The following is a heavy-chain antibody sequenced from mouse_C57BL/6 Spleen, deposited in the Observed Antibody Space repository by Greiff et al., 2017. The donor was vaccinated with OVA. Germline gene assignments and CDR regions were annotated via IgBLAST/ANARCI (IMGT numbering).Heavy chain of an antibody. CDR3: ARGGYDCDSGAAD. V-gene: IGHV1-80*01. CDR2: IYPGDGDT. CDR1: GYAFSSYW. D-gene: IGHD2-4*01. Sequence: QVQLKQSGAELVKPGASVKISCKASGYAFSSYWMNWVKQRPGKGLEWIGQIYPGDGDTNYNGKFKGKATLTADKSSSTAYMQLSSLTSEDSAVYVCARGGYDCDSGAADWGQGTLVTVSA. J-gene: IGHJ3*01.